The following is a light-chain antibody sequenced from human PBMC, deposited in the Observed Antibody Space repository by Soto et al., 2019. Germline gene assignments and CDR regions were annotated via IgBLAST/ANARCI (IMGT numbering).Light chain of an antibody. CDR2: EAS. V-gene: IGKV3-11*01. CDR1: QSISRY. Sequence: EIVLTQSPATLSLSPGERATLSCRATQSISRYLGWYQQKPGQAPRLLIYEASNRATGIPARFSGSGSGTDFTLTISSLEPDDFAVYYCQHRSNWPLTFGGGTKVEIK. CDR3: QHRSNWPLT. J-gene: IGKJ4*01.